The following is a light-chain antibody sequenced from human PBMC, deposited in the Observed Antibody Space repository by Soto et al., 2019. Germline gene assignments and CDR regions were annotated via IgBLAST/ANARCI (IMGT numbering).Light chain of an antibody. CDR2: DAS. Sequence: ENVLKQSPATLSLSPGERATLPCRASQNIGNKVGWYQQKPGQAPRLLIYDASNRATGIPARFSGSGSGTDFTLTISSLEPEDFAVYYCQQRSNWITFGQGTRLEI. CDR3: QQRSNWIT. CDR1: QNIGNK. J-gene: IGKJ5*01. V-gene: IGKV3-11*01.